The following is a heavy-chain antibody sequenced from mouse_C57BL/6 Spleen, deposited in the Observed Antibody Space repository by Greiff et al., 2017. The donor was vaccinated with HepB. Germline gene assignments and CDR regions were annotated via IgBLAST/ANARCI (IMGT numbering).Heavy chain of an antibody. J-gene: IGHJ2*01. Sequence: VQLQQSGAELVRPGASVTLSCKASGYTFTDYEMHWVKQTPVHGLEWIGAIDPETGGTAYNQKFKGKAILTADKSSSTAYMELRSLTSEDSAVSSCTRYGGSHYWGQGTTLTVSS. CDR2: IDPETGGT. D-gene: IGHD1-1*02. CDR1: GYTFTDYE. CDR3: TRYGGSHY. V-gene: IGHV1-15*01.